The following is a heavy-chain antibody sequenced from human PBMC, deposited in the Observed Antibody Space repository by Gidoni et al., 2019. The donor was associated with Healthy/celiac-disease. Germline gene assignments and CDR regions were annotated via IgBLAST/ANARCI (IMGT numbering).Heavy chain of an antibody. V-gene: IGHV3-23*01. J-gene: IGHJ5*02. CDR3: AKTDPYCSSTSCYTRFDP. D-gene: IGHD2-2*02. Sequence: EVQLLESGGGLVQPGGSLRLSCAASGFTFSSYAMSWVRQAPGKGLEWVSAISGSGGSTYYADSVKGRFTISRDNSKNTLYLQMNSLRAEDTAVYYCAKTDPYCSSTSCYTRFDPWGQGTLVTVSS. CDR2: ISGSGGST. CDR1: GFTFSSYA.